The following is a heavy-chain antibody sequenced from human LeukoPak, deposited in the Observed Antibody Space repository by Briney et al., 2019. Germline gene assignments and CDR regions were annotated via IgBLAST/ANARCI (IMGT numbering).Heavy chain of an antibody. CDR3: ARGDYYYYYYMDV. V-gene: IGHV3-48*04. CDR2: ISSSSSSI. Sequence: PGGSLRLSCAVSGFTFSSYSMNWVRQAPGKGLGGVSYISSSSSSIYYPDSVKGRFTVSRDNGKNSLYLQMNSLRAEDTAVYYCARGDYYYYYYMDVWGKGTTVSVSS. CDR1: GFTFSSYS. J-gene: IGHJ6*03.